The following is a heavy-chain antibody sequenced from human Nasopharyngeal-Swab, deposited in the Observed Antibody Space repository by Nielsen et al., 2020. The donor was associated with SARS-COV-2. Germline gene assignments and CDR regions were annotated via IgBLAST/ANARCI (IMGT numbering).Heavy chain of an antibody. Sequence: SQTLSLTCAISGDRVSSNSAAWNWIRQSPSRGLEWLGRAYYRSKWYNDYAVSVKSRITINPDTSKNQFSLQLNSVTPEDTAVYYCAREGRYCSGGGCKDYYYYYMDVWGKGTTVTVSS. V-gene: IGHV6-1*01. J-gene: IGHJ6*03. CDR1: GDRVSSNSAA. D-gene: IGHD2-15*01. CDR2: AYYRSKWYN. CDR3: AREGRYCSGGGCKDYYYYYMDV.